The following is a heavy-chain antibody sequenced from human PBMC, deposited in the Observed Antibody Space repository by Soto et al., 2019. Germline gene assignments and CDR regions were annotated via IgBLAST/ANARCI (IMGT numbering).Heavy chain of an antibody. CDR2: INHSGGT. CDR3: ARGGHSSGWYWWFDP. CDR1: GGSFSGYY. D-gene: IGHD6-19*01. V-gene: IGHV4-34*01. J-gene: IGHJ5*02. Sequence: SETLSLTCAVYGGSFSGYYWSWIRQPPGKGLEWIGEINHSGGTNYNPSLKSRVTISVDTSKNQFSLKLSSVTAADTAVYYCARGGHSSGWYWWFDPWGQGTLVTVSS.